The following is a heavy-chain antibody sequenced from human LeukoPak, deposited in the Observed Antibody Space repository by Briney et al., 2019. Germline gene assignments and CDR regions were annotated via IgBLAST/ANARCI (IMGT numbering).Heavy chain of an antibody. CDR1: GYTFTGYD. V-gene: IGHV1-8*01. J-gene: IGHJ4*02. Sequence: ASVKVSCKASGYTFTGYDINWVRQATGQGLEWMGWMNPNSGNTGYAQKFQGRVTMTRNTSISTAYMELSSLRSEDTAVYYCARGHIAAAGLDYWGQGTLVTVSS. D-gene: IGHD6-13*01. CDR3: ARGHIAAAGLDY. CDR2: MNPNSGNT.